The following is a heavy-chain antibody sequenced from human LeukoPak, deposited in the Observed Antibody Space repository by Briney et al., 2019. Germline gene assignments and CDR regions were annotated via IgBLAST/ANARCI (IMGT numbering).Heavy chain of an antibody. Sequence: GGSLRLSCAASGFTFSSYWMSWVRQAPGKGLEWVANIKQDGSKKYYVDSVKGRFTISRDNAKNSLYLQMNSLRAEDTAVYYCARDSRYSYGNFDYWGQGTLVTVSS. V-gene: IGHV3-7*03. D-gene: IGHD5-18*01. CDR2: IKQDGSKK. CDR3: ARDSRYSYGNFDY. J-gene: IGHJ4*02. CDR1: GFTFSSYW.